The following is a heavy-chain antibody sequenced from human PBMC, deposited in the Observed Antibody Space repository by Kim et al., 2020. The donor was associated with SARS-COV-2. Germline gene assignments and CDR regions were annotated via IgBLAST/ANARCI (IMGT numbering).Heavy chain of an antibody. D-gene: IGHD3-10*01. Sequence: SETLSLTCTVSGGSISSYYWSWIRQPPGKGLEWIGYIYYSGSTNYNPSLKSRVTISVDTSKNQFSLKLSSVTAADTAVYYCARDRGAMGYWGQGTLVTVS. CDR2: IYYSGST. CDR1: GGSISSYY. CDR3: ARDRGAMGY. J-gene: IGHJ4*02. V-gene: IGHV4-59*01.